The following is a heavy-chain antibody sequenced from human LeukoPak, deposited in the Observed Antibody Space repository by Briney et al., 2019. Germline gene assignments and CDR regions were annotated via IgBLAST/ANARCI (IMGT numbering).Heavy chain of an antibody. Sequence: SETLSLTCTASGGSISSSGYYWGWIRQPPGKGLEWIASINYSGTTYYNPSLKSRVTISEDRSKNQYSLKLSSVTAADTAVYYCARLRDGRWLLEYWGQGTLVTVSS. CDR3: ARLRDGRWLLEY. CDR1: GGSISSSGYY. V-gene: IGHV4-39*01. CDR2: INYSGTT. D-gene: IGHD5-24*01. J-gene: IGHJ4*02.